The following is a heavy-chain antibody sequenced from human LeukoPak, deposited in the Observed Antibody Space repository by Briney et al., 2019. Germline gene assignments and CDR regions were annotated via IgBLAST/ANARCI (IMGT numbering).Heavy chain of an antibody. Sequence: ASVKVSCMASGYTFPSYDIHWVRQATGQGLESMGWRNHNSGNTGYAQKFQSRVTITRNTTISKAYMGLGSLRSEGTAVYYCARGNVLRFLGWLFSAFDIWGQGTMVTVSS. D-gene: IGHD3-3*01. CDR2: RNHNSGNT. CDR1: GYTFPSYD. J-gene: IGHJ3*02. CDR3: ARGNVLRFLGWLFSAFDI. V-gene: IGHV1-8*03.